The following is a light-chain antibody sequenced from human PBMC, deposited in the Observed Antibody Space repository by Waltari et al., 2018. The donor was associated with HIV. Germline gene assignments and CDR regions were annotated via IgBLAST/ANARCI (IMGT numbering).Light chain of an antibody. V-gene: IGKV3D-20*02. Sequence: ELVLTQSPGTLSLSPGERATLSCRASQSVSSNYLAWYQQKPGQAPRLLIYDGSGSETDFTLTISSLEPEDFAVYYCQQRRDWPLTFGGGTKVDIK. CDR1: QSVSSNY. CDR2: D. CDR3: QQRRDWPLT. J-gene: IGKJ4*01.